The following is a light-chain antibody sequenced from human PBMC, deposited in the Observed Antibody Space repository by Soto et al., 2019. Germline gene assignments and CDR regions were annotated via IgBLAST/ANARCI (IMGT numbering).Light chain of an antibody. CDR1: QTINNY. CDR2: AAS. Sequence: DIQMTQSPSSLSASVGDRVTITCRASQTINNYVSWYQQKPGKAPKSLIYAASTLQRGVPTRYSGSGSGTEFTLTINSLQPEDSAIYYCQQSAKIPRTFGHGTKVEI. J-gene: IGKJ1*01. V-gene: IGKV1-39*01. CDR3: QQSAKIPRT.